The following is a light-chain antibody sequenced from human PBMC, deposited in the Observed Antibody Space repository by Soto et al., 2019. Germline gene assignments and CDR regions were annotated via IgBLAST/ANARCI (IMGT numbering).Light chain of an antibody. CDR1: QSISNS. V-gene: IGKV3-15*01. CDR3: QQYNNWPPRT. CDR2: GAS. J-gene: IGKJ2*01. Sequence: EIVMKQSPASLSVSPGETATLSCRASQSISNSLAWYQQKPGQAPSLLIYGASTRATGIPARFSGSGSGTEFTLTISSLQSEDSALYECQQYNNWPPRTFGQGTKLEIK.